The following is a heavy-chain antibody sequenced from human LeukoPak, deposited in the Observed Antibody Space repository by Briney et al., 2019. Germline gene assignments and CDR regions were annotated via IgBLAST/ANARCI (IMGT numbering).Heavy chain of an antibody. CDR2: INHSGST. Sequence: SETLSLTCAVYGGSFSGYYWSWIRQPPGKGLEWIGEINHSGSTNYNPSLKSRVTISVDTSKNRFSLKLSSVTAADTAVYYCARGYCSSTSCYTALFFDYWGQGTLVTVSS. CDR1: GGSFSGYY. J-gene: IGHJ4*02. D-gene: IGHD2-2*02. V-gene: IGHV4-34*01. CDR3: ARGYCSSTSCYTALFFDY.